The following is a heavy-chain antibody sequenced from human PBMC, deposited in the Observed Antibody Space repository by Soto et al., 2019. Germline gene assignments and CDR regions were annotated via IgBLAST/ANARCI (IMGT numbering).Heavy chain of an antibody. J-gene: IGHJ5*02. CDR1: GFTFSSYS. CDR3: ARGGSSSSWYWFDP. Sequence: PGGFLRLSCAASGFTFSSYSMNWVRQAPGKGLEWVSYISSSSSTIYYADSVKGRFTISRDNAKNSLYLQMNSLRAEDTAVYYCARGGSSSSWYWFDPWGQGTLVTVSS. CDR2: ISSSSSTI. V-gene: IGHV3-48*01. D-gene: IGHD6-13*01.